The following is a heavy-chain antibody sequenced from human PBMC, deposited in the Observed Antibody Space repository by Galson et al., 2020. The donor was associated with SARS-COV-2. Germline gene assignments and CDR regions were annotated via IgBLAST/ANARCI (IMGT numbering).Heavy chain of an antibody. D-gene: IGHD2-15*01. Sequence: ASVKVPCKASRYTFTRYDINWVRQATGQGLEWMGWMNPNSGNTGYAQKFQGRVTMTRDTSISTAYMELSNLRSEDAAVYYCARVPSLGYCSGGSCYRLDYWGQGTLVTVSS. J-gene: IGHJ4*02. V-gene: IGHV1-8*01. CDR2: MNPNSGNT. CDR1: RYTFTRYD. CDR3: ARVPSLGYCSGGSCYRLDY.